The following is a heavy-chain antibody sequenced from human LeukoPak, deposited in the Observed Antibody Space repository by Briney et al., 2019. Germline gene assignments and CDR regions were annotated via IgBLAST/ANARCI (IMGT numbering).Heavy chain of an antibody. CDR1: GFTFSTYT. D-gene: IGHD3-10*01. Sequence: GGSLRLSCAASGFTFSTYTMYWVRHPPRKRLEWVSIIGSSGGGIHYADSVKGRFTISRDNSKNTLYLQTNSLRTEDTAVYYCAKDEALQYYYGSETSGIDYWGQGTLVTVSS. J-gene: IGHJ4*02. CDR2: IGSSGGGI. CDR3: AKDEALQYYYGSETSGIDY. V-gene: IGHV3-23*01.